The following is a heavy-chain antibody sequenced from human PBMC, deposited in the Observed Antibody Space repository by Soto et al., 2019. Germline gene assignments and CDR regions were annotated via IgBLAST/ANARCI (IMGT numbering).Heavy chain of an antibody. Sequence: GGSLRLSCAASGFTFSSYGMHWVRQAPGKGLEWVAVIWYDGSNKYYADSVKGRFTISRDNSKNTLYLQMNSLRAEDTAVYYCARAGYSGEAADAFDIWGQGTMVTVPS. J-gene: IGHJ3*02. CDR3: ARAGYSGEAADAFDI. CDR1: GFTFSSYG. V-gene: IGHV3-33*01. D-gene: IGHD6-25*01. CDR2: IWYDGSNK.